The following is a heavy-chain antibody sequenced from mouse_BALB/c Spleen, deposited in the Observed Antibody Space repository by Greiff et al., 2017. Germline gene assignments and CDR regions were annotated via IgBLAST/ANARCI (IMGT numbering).Heavy chain of an antibody. CDR2: ISNGGGST. Sequence: DVMLVESGGGLVQPGGSLKLSCAASGFTFSSYTMSWVRQTPEKRLEWVAYISNGGGSTYYPDTVKGRFTISRDNAKNTLYLQMSSLKSEDTAMYYCARVYGYGYAMDYWGQGTSVTVSS. CDR1: GFTFSSYT. CDR3: ARVYGYGYAMDY. J-gene: IGHJ4*01. V-gene: IGHV5-12-2*01. D-gene: IGHD1-2*01.